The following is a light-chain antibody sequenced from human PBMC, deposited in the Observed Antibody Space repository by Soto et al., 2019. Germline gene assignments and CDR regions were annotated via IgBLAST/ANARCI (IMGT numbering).Light chain of an antibody. CDR3: GTWDGSLSVGV. J-gene: IGLJ2*01. Sequence: QSVLTQPPSVSAAPGQKVTISCSGSSSNIGTYYVSWYQQFPGTAPKLLISDNNKRPSGIPDRFSGSKFGTSATLGITGLQTGDEAHYYCGTWDGSLSVGVFGGGTKLTVL. V-gene: IGLV1-51*01. CDR1: SSNIGTYY. CDR2: DNN.